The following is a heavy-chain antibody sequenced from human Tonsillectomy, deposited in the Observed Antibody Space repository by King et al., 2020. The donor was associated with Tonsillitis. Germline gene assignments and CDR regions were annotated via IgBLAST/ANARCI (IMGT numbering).Heavy chain of an antibody. J-gene: IGHJ4*02. Sequence: QLVQSGGGLVQPGGSLRLSCVASGFTFSNYEMNWVRQAPGKGLEWISYINSIGNTIYYADSVKGRFTISRDNAVNSLYLQMTSLRADDTAVYYCARDKGSWGLDYWGQGTLLSVSS. CDR3: ARDKGSWGLDY. CDR1: GFTFSNYE. D-gene: IGHD3-16*01. V-gene: IGHV3-48*03. CDR2: INSIGNTI.